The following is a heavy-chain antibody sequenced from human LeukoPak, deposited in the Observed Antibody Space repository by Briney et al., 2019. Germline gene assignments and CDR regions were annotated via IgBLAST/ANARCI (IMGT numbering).Heavy chain of an antibody. J-gene: IGHJ4*02. CDR3: ARLLGGMIVAAY. CDR1: GFTFSDYC. Sequence: PGGSLRLSCAASGFTFSDYCLSWIRQAPGKGLEWVSYISSSLTYTNYADSVKGRFTISRDNAKNSLYLQMNSLRAEDTAVYYCARLLGGMIVAAYWGQGTLVSVSS. V-gene: IGHV3-11*03. CDR2: ISSSLTYT. D-gene: IGHD3-22*01.